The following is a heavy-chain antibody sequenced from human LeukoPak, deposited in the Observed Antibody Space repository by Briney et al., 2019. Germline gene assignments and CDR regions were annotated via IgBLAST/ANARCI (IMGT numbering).Heavy chain of an antibody. CDR3: AKTVAGSFDY. CDR2: ISGSGGST. V-gene: IGHV3-23*01. J-gene: IGHJ4*02. D-gene: IGHD6-19*01. Sequence: GGSLRLSCAASGYTFSSYAMSWVRQAPGKGLEWVSAISGSGGSTYYADSVKGRFTISRDNSKNTLYLQRNSLRAEDTAVYYCAKTVAGSFDYWGQGTLVTVSS. CDR1: GYTFSSYA.